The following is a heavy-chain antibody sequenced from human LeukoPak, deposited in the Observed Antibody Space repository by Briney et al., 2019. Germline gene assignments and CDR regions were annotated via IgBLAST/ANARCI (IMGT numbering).Heavy chain of an antibody. V-gene: IGHV4-34*01. J-gene: IGHJ4*02. CDR1: GGSFSGYY. Sequence: SETLSLTCAVYGGSFSGYYWSWIRQSPGKGLEWIGVITHSGSTNYNPSLKSRVTISVDTSKNQFSLKLSSVTAADTAVYYCARGHMYYYGSGSYYHPFDYWGQGTLVTVSS. CDR2: ITHSGST. D-gene: IGHD3-10*01. CDR3: ARGHMYYYGSGSYYHPFDY.